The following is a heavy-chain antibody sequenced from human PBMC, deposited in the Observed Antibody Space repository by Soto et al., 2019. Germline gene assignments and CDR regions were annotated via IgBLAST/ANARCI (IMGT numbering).Heavy chain of an antibody. J-gene: IGHJ4*02. CDR3: ARDRGVASDY. V-gene: IGHV1-18*01. CDR1: GYTFTSYG. CDR2: ISAYNGNT. D-gene: IGHD2-15*01. Sequence: QVQLVQSGAEVKKPGASVKVSCKASGYTFTSYGISWVRQAPGQGLEWMGWISAYNGNTNYAQKPRGXAXMPXDTSTSTAYMELRSLRSDDTAVYYCARDRGVASDYWGQGTLVTVSS.